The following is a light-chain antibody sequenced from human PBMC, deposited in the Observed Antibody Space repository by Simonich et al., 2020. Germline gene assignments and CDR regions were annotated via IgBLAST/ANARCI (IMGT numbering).Light chain of an antibody. J-gene: IGLJ3*02. CDR3: SSYTSSSTWV. CDR1: SSDVGGYNY. Sequence: QSALTQPASVSGSPGQSITISCTGTSSDVGGYNYVSWYQQHPGKAPKLMIKCVSKWPSVVSNRFAGSKSGNTASLTISGLQAEDEADYYCSSYTSSSTWVFGGGTKLTVL. CDR2: CVS. V-gene: IGLV2-14*03.